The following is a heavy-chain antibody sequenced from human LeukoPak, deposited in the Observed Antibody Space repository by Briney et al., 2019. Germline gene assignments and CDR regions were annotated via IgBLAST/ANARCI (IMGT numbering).Heavy chain of an antibody. Sequence: GGSLRLSCAASGFTFSSYSMNWVRQAPGKGLEWVSSISSSSSYIYYADPVKGRFTVSRDNSKNTLYLQMNSLRAEDTAVYYCAKGQETAHSSRFDPWGQGTLVTVSS. J-gene: IGHJ5*02. CDR2: ISSSSSYI. V-gene: IGHV3-21*04. CDR1: GFTFSSYS. CDR3: AKGQETAHSSRFDP.